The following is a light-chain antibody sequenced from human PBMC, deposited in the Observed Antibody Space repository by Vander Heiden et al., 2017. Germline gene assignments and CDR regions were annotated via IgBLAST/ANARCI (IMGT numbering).Light chain of an antibody. J-gene: IGLJ1*01. V-gene: IGLV2-14*03. CDR3: CSFTSTTTYV. CDR2: DVT. CDR1: SSDVGGYDY. Sequence: QSALTQPASVSGSPGQSITISCTGTSSDVGGYDYVSWYQQHPGKAPKLVIYDVTNRPSGISDRFSGSKSGNTASLTISGLQAEYEADYYCCSFTSTTTYVFGTGTQVTVL.